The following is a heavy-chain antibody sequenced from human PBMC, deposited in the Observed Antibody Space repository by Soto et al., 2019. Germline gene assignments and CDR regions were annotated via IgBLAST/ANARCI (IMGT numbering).Heavy chain of an antibody. V-gene: IGHV3-23*01. CDR3: SKTTTARIAVPPRGLFDY. D-gene: IGHD6-19*01. Sequence: GGSLRLSCAASGFTFSSYAMNWVRQAPGKGLEWVSAISGSGGSIYYADSVKGRFTISRDNSKNMLFLQMNSLRAEDTAVYYCSKTTTARIAVPPRGLFDYRGQGTLVTVSS. CDR1: GFTFSSYA. CDR2: ISGSGGSI. J-gene: IGHJ4*02.